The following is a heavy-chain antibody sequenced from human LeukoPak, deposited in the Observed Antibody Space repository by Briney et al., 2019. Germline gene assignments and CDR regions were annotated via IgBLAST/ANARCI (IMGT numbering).Heavy chain of an antibody. CDR3: AVGFDY. Sequence: PGGSLRLSCAASGFIFSGYYMSWIRQTPGKGLECLAYISNSGDTSYYADSVEGRFTVFRDNAKNSLHLQMNSLSGDDTGVYYCAVGFDYWGQGTLVTVSS. J-gene: IGHJ4*02. CDR2: ISNSGDTS. CDR1: GFIFSGYY. V-gene: IGHV3-11*04.